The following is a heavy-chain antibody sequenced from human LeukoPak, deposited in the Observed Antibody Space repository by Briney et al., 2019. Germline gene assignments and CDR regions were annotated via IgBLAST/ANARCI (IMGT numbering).Heavy chain of an antibody. J-gene: IGHJ3*02. CDR3: APRFYGSGSDGAFDI. CDR2: MNPNSGNT. V-gene: IGHV1-8*01. D-gene: IGHD3-10*01. Sequence: ASVKVSCKASGYTFTSYDINWVRQATGQRLEWMGWMNPNSGNTGYAQKFQGRVTMTRNTSISTAYMELSSLRSEDTAVYYCAPRFYGSGSDGAFDIWGQGTMVTVSS. CDR1: GYTFTSYD.